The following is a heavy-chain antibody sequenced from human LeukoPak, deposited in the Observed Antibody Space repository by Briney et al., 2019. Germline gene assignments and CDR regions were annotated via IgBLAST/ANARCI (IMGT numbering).Heavy chain of an antibody. CDR3: TTAYYDILTGYPVYYYYYMDV. J-gene: IGHJ6*03. D-gene: IGHD3-9*01. CDR2: IKSKADGGTT. CDR1: GFTFSNAW. Sequence: GGSLRLSCAASGFTFSNAWMSWVRQAPGEGLEWVGRIKSKADGGTTDYAAPVKGRFTISRDDSKTTLYLQMNSLKTEDTAVYYCTTAYYDILTGYPVYYYYYMDVWGKGTTVTVSS. V-gene: IGHV3-15*01.